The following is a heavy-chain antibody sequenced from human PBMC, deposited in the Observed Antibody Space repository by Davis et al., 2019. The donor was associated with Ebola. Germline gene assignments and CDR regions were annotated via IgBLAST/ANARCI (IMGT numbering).Heavy chain of an antibody. V-gene: IGHV4-34*01. CDR2: INHSGST. Sequence: MPSETLSPTCAVLASSLIANYWSWHRQPPGKGLEWIGEINHSGSTNYNPSLKSRVTISVDTSKNQFSLKLSSVTAADTAVYYCARGPAVPAVMWYFHHWGKGTLVNVSS. CDR3: ARGPAVPAVMWYFHH. J-gene: IGHJ1*01. D-gene: IGHD2-2*01. CDR1: ASSLIANY.